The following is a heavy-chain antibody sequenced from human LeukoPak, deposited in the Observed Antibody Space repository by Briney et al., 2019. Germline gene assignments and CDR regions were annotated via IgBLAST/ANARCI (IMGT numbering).Heavy chain of an antibody. D-gene: IGHD5-24*01. Sequence: ASVKVSCKASGYTFTSYDINWVRQATGQGLEWMGWMNPNSGNTGYAQKFQGRVTMTRNTSISTAYMELSSLRSEDTAVYYCARDREEMATPFGFYYYYGMDVWGQGTTVTVSS. J-gene: IGHJ6*02. CDR3: ARDREEMATPFGFYYYYGMDV. V-gene: IGHV1-8*01. CDR2: MNPNSGNT. CDR1: GYTFTSYD.